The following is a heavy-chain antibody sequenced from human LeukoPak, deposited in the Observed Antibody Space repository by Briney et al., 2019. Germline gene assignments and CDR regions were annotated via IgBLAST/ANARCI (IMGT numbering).Heavy chain of an antibody. CDR1: GGSISSYY. D-gene: IGHD6-19*01. CDR2: IYYSGST. CDR3: AAAVAGSVDY. Sequence: PSETLSLTCTVSGGSISSYYWSWIRQPPGKGLEWIGYIYYSGSTNYNPSLKSRVTISVDASKNQFSLKLSSVTAADTAVYYCAAAVAGSVDYWGQGTLVTVSS. V-gene: IGHV4-59*01. J-gene: IGHJ4*02.